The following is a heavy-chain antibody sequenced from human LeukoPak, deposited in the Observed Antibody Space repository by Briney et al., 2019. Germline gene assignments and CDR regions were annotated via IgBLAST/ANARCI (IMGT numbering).Heavy chain of an antibody. V-gene: IGHV3-30*03. CDR3: ARYYGSGSYWTDY. J-gene: IGHJ4*02. CDR1: GFTFSSYG. Sequence: GGSLRLSCAASGFTFSSYGMHWVRQAPGKGLEWVAVISYDGINKWYADSVKGRFTISRDNSKNTLYVQMNSLRGEDTAVYYCARYYGSGSYWTDYWGQGTLVTVSS. CDR2: ISYDGINK. D-gene: IGHD3-10*01.